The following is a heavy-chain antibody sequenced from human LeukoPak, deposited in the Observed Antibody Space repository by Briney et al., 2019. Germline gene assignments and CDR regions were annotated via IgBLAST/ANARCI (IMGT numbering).Heavy chain of an antibody. J-gene: IGHJ5*02. V-gene: IGHV4-34*01. CDR3: ATGRPLRGYSYGSGANWFDP. Sequence: PSETLSLTCAVYGGSFNGYYWSWIRQPPGKGLEWIGEINHSGSTNYNPSLKSRVTISVDTSKNQFSLKLSSVTAADTAVYYCATGRPLRGYSYGSGANWFDPWGQGTLVTVSS. CDR2: INHSGST. D-gene: IGHD5-18*01. CDR1: GGSFNGYY.